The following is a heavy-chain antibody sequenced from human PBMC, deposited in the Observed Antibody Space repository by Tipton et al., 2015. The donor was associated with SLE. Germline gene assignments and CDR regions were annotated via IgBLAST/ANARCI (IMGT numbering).Heavy chain of an antibody. CDR2: ISASGRIT. D-gene: IGHD3-10*02. V-gene: IGHV3-48*03. CDR3: ARVSGGFDY. J-gene: IGHJ4*02. Sequence: SLRLSCAASGFSFSSYAMHWVRQAPGKGLEWLSYISASGRITYYADSVKGRFTVSRDNPRKSIYLQMDRLRVEDTAVYYCARVSGGFDYWGQGTLVTVSS. CDR1: GFSFSSYA.